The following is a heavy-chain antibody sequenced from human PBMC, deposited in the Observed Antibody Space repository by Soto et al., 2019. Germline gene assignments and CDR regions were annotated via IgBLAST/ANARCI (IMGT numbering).Heavy chain of an antibody. Sequence: GGSLRLSCTASGFTFGDYAMSWFRQAPGKGLEWVGFIRSKAYGGTTEYAASVKGRFTISRDDSKSIAYLQMNSLKTEDTAVYYCTRTTVTDLADYWGQGTLVTVSS. D-gene: IGHD4-17*01. CDR1: GFTFGDYA. CDR3: TRTTVTDLADY. CDR2: IRSKAYGGTT. J-gene: IGHJ4*02. V-gene: IGHV3-49*03.